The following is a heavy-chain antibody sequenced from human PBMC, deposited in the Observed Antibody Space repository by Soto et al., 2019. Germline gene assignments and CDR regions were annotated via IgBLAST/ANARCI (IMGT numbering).Heavy chain of an antibody. V-gene: IGHV3-7*05. CDR2: IKQDVIDK. CDR3: ARDFLPSRAYYDFWSGYYHGMDV. CDR1: GFTFSSYW. J-gene: IGHJ6*02. Sequence: QPGGSLRLSCAASGFTFSSYWMSWVRQAPGKGLEWVAKIKQDVIDKFYLDFVKVRFTISRDNAKNLLFLQINSLSAEDTVVFYCARDFLPSRAYYDFWSGYYHGMDVWGQGTTVTVSS. D-gene: IGHD3-3*01.